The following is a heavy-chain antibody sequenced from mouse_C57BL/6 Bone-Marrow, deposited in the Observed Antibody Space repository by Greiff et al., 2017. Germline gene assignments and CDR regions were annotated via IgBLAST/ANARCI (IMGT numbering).Heavy chain of an antibody. J-gene: IGHJ1*03. V-gene: IGHV1-61*01. CDR2: IYPSDSET. CDR1: GYPFTSYW. D-gene: IGHD2-13*01. CDR3: ARSGCDYYFDD. Sequence: QVQLQQPGAELVRPGSSVKLSCKASGYPFTSYWMDWVQQRTGQGLEWIGNIYPSDSETHYNQKFKDKATLTVDKSSSTAYMQLSSLTSEDSAVYDCARSGCDYYFDDWGTGTAVTVSS.